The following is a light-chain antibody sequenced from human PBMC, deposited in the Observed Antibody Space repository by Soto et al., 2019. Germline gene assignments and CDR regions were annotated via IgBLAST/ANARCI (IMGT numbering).Light chain of an antibody. Sequence: QSVLTQPASVSGSPGQSITISCTGTSSDVGGYNYVSWYQQHPGKAPKLMIYDVSNRPSGVSNRFSGSKSGNTASLTISGLQGEDEADYYCSSYTSSSTGVVFGGGTKLTVL. CDR2: DVS. J-gene: IGLJ2*01. CDR3: SSYTSSSTGVV. V-gene: IGLV2-14*01. CDR1: SSDVGGYNY.